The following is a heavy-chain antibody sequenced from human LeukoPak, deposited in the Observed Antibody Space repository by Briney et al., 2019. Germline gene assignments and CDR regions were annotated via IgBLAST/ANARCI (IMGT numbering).Heavy chain of an antibody. J-gene: IGHJ4*02. Sequence: PGGSLRLSCAASGFTFSTYAMSWVRQAPGKGREGVSTISGSGANTYYPDSVRGRFTISRENSQHTLYLPMTSLRAEDTAVYYCAKERAGYTNPYYFDYWGQGTLVTVSS. CDR1: GFTFSTYA. V-gene: IGHV3-23*01. CDR3: AKERAGYTNPYYFDY. D-gene: IGHD3-16*02. CDR2: ISGSGANT.